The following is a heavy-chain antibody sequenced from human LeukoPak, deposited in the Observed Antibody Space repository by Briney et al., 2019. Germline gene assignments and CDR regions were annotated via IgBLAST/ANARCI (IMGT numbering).Heavy chain of an antibody. J-gene: IGHJ4*02. D-gene: IGHD3-10*01. Sequence: SEXXSLTCTVSGGSISSSSYYWGWIRQPPGTGLEWIGSIYYSGSTYYNPSLKSRVTISVDTSKNQFSLKLSSVTAADTAVYYCARQSSGYRPYYFDYWGQRTLVTVSS. CDR1: GGSISSSSYY. CDR2: IYYSGST. CDR3: ARQSSGYRPYYFDY. V-gene: IGHV4-39*01.